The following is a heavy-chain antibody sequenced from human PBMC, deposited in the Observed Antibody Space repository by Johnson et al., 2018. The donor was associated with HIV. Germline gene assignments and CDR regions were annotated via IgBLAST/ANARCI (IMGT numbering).Heavy chain of an antibody. Sequence: QVQLVESGGGVVQPGRSLRLSCAASGFTFSSYAMHWVRQAPGKGLEWVAVISYDGSIKYYANSVKGRFNISRDNSKNTVYLQMNNLRAEDTAVYYCAREGVAVAGTPDAFDIWGQGTMVTVSS. J-gene: IGHJ3*02. V-gene: IGHV3-30*14. CDR2: ISYDGSIK. CDR1: GFTFSSYA. D-gene: IGHD6-19*01. CDR3: AREGVAVAGTPDAFDI.